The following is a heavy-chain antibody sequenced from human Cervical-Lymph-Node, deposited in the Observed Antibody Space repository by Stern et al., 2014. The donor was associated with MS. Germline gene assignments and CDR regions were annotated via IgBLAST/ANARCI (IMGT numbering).Heavy chain of an antibody. D-gene: IGHD5-18*01. CDR2: IIPIYREA. CDR3: ARQRGYSYGPFNY. V-gene: IGHV1-69*01. J-gene: IGHJ4*02. CDR1: GDTFSSYA. Sequence: VQLVQSGAEVKKPGSSVKVSCKASGDTFSSYAFSWVRQAPGQGLEWMGGIIPIYREAYYAQKFQGRVTIAADESTRTVYMELSSLRYEDTAMYYCARQRGYSYGPFNYWGQGTLVTVSS.